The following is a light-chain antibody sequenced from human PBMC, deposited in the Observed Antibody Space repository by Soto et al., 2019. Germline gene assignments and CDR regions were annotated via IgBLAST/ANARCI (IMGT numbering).Light chain of an antibody. CDR1: QTVSTSY. V-gene: IGKV3-20*01. CDR2: AAS. J-gene: IGKJ3*01. Sequence: EIVLTQSPGTLSLSPGERATLSCRASQTVSTSYLAWYQQKPGQAPRLLIYAASSRATGIPDRFSGSGSGTDFTHTISRLEPEDFAVYYCQQYGSSPFTFGPGTKVDIK. CDR3: QQYGSSPFT.